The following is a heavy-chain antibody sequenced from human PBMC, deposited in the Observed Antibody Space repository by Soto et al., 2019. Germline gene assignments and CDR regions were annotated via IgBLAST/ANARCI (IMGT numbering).Heavy chain of an antibody. CDR2: MNPNSGNT. CDR3: ARGWADDYGDYDAFDI. V-gene: IGHV1-8*01. CDR1: GYTFTSYD. D-gene: IGHD4-17*01. Sequence: QVQLVQSGAEVKKPGASVKVSCKASGYTFTSYDINWVRQATGQGLEWMGWMNPNSGNTGYAQKFQGRVTMTRNTSISTAYMVLSSLRSEDTAVYYCARGWADDYGDYDAFDIWGQGTMVTVSS. J-gene: IGHJ3*02.